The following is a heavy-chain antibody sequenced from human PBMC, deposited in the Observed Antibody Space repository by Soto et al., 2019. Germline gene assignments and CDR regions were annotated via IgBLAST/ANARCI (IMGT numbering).Heavy chain of an antibody. D-gene: IGHD2-15*01. J-gene: IGHJ6*02. V-gene: IGHV3-30-3*01. Sequence: QVQLVESGGGVGQPGRSLRLSCAASGFIFSSYAMYWVRQAPGKGLEWVAVISYDANNKYYADSVKGRFTISRDNSRNTLYLKINRLKAEDSAVYYCARAGCDGGSFYTLVGLRYGLDGWGQRTTESLSS. CDR2: ISYDANNK. CDR3: ARAGCDGGSFYTLVGLRYGLDG. CDR1: GFIFSSYA.